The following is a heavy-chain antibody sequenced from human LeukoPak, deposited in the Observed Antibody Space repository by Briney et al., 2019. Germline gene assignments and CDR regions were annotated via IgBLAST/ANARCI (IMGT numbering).Heavy chain of an antibody. Sequence: GESLKISCKGSGYSINNYWIGWVRQMPGKGLVWMGIIYPADSDIRYSPSFQGQVTISADKSISTAYLQWSSLKASDTAMCYCARQEYCSGGSCYTWFDPWGQGTLVTVSS. V-gene: IGHV5-51*01. CDR3: ARQEYCSGGSCYTWFDP. CDR1: GYSINNYW. J-gene: IGHJ5*02. D-gene: IGHD2-15*01. CDR2: IYPADSDI.